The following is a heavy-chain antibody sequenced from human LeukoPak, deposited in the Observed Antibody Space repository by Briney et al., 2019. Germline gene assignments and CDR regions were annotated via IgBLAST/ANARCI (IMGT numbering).Heavy chain of an antibody. CDR2: ISYDGSNK. D-gene: IGHD6-19*01. CDR3: AKEITRPNRAVAGLNY. Sequence: HTGGSLRLSCAASGFTFSSYAMHWVRQAPGKGLEWVAVISYDGSNKYYADSVKGRFTISRDNSKNTLYLQMNSLRAEDTAVYYCAKEITRPNRAVAGLNYWGQGTLVTVSS. V-gene: IGHV3-30-3*01. J-gene: IGHJ4*02. CDR1: GFTFSSYA.